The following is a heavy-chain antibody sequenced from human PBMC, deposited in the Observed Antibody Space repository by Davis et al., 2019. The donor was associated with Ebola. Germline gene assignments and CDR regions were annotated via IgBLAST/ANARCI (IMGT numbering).Heavy chain of an antibody. CDR3: AREPGTTIDY. D-gene: IGHD1-26*01. J-gene: IGHJ4*02. CDR2: INPSGGST. V-gene: IGHV1-46*01. Sequence: ASVKVSCKASGYTFTDSYIHWVRQAPGQGLEWMGIINPSGGSTSYAQKFQGRVTMTRDTSTSTVYMELSSLRSEDTAVYYCAREPGTTIDYWGQGTLVTVSS. CDR1: GYTFTDSY.